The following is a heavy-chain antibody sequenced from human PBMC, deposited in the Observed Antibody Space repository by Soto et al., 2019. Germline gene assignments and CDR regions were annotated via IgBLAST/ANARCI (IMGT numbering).Heavy chain of an antibody. CDR2: IHSGGDT. Sequence: EVQLVESGGDLVQPGGSLRLSCAASGFAVSSNYMTWVRQAPGKGLEWVSVIHSGGDTHYADSVRGRFTISRDNSKNTLYLQMNSLRAEDTAVYYCARSRTGTTDGGMDVWGQGTTVTVS. CDR3: ARSRTGTTDGGMDV. J-gene: IGHJ6*02. V-gene: IGHV3-66*01. D-gene: IGHD1-7*01. CDR1: GFAVSSNY.